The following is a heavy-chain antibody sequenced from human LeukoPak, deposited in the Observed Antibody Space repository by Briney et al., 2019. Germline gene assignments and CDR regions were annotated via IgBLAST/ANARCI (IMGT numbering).Heavy chain of an antibody. J-gene: IGHJ2*01. CDR3: ARGIGGWYNWYFDL. D-gene: IGHD6-19*01. CDR1: GFTFSSYA. CDR2: ISYDGSNK. V-gene: IGHV3-30-3*01. Sequence: GGSLRLSCAASGFTFSSYAMHWVRQAPGKGLEWVAVISYDGSNKYYAGSVKGRFTISRDNSKNTLYLQMNSLRAEDTAVYYCARGIGGWYNWYFDLWGRGTLVTVSS.